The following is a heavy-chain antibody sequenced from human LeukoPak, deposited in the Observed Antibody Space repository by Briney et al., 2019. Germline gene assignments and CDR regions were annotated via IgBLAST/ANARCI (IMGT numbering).Heavy chain of an antibody. V-gene: IGHV1-69*04. CDR1: GGTFSSYA. J-gene: IGHJ4*02. CDR2: IIPILGIA. Sequence: ASVKVSCKASGGTFSSYAISWVRQAPGQGLEWMGRIIPILGIANYAQKFQGRVTITADKSTSTAYMELSSLRSEDTAVYYCARDEEGEVSMIVVAPLSYWGQGTLVTVSS. D-gene: IGHD3-22*01. CDR3: ARDEEGEVSMIVVAPLSY.